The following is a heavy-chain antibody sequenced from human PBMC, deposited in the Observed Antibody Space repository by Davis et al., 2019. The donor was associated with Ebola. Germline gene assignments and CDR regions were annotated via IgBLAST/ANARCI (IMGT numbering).Heavy chain of an antibody. V-gene: IGHV7-4-1*02. CDR2: INTNTGNP. D-gene: IGHD3-3*01. J-gene: IGHJ5*02. CDR3: ARDITIFGVVKGWFDP. CDR1: GYTFTSYG. Sequence: AASVKVSCKASGYTFTSYGISWVRQAPGQGLEWMGWINTNTGNPTYAQGFTGRFVFSLDTSVSTAYLQISSLKAEDTAVYYCARDITIFGVVKGWFDPWGQGTLVTVSS.